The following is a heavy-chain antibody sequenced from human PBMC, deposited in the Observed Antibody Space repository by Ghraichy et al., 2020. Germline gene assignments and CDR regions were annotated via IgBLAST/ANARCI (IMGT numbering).Heavy chain of an antibody. D-gene: IGHD3-10*01. J-gene: IGHJ4*02. CDR2: IKWNGVAT. Sequence: ETLSLTCAASGFKFDDYDFNWVRQAPGKGLEWVATIKWNGVATGYVDSVKGRFIISRDNAENALYLQMNNLRDEDTALYFCAREGGFAEMDNWGQGVRVTVSS. V-gene: IGHV3-20*04. CDR3: AREGGFAEMDN. CDR1: GFKFDDYD.